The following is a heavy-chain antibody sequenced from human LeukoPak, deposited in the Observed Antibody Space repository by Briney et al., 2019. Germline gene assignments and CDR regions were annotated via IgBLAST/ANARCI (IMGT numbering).Heavy chain of an antibody. D-gene: IGHD2-2*01. CDR1: GFTFSDYH. J-gene: IGHJ2*01. CDR2: ISSSGSTI. Sequence: GGSLRLSCAASGFTFSDYHMSWIRQAPGKGLEWVSYISSSGSTIYYADSVKGRFTISRDNAKNSLYLQMNSLRAEDTAVYYCARDRLYQLLYWYFDLWGRGTLVTVSS. V-gene: IGHV3-11*01. CDR3: ARDRLYQLLYWYFDL.